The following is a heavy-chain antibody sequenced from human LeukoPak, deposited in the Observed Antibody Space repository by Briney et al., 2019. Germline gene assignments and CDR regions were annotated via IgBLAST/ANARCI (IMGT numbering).Heavy chain of an antibody. Sequence: GGSLRLSWAASGFTFTNYWMTWVRQAPGKGLEWVANIKQDGSEKYYVDSVKGRFTISRDNAKNSLYLQMNSLRAEDTAVYYCARDLSEYYYDSSGYYVPPGTHGDAFDIWGQGTMVTVSS. CDR1: GFTFTNYW. D-gene: IGHD3-22*01. J-gene: IGHJ3*02. CDR3: ARDLSEYYYDSSGYYVPPGTHGDAFDI. CDR2: IKQDGSEK. V-gene: IGHV3-7*01.